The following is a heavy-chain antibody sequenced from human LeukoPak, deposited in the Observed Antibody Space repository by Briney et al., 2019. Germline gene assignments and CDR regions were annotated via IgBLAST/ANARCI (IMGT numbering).Heavy chain of an antibody. Sequence: SVKVSCKASGGTFSSYAISWVRQAPGQGLEWMGRIIPIFGTANSAQKFQGRVTITTDESTSTAYMWLSSLRSEDTAVYYCARDLIAAAEEGAFDIWGQGTMVTVSS. D-gene: IGHD6-13*01. CDR2: IIPIFGTA. CDR1: GGTFSSYA. J-gene: IGHJ3*02. CDR3: ARDLIAAAEEGAFDI. V-gene: IGHV1-69*05.